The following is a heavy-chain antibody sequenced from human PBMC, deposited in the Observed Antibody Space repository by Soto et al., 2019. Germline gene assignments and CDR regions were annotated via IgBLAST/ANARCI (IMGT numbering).Heavy chain of an antibody. CDR2: IRSKANSYAT. J-gene: IGHJ4*02. V-gene: IGHV3-73*02. Sequence: EVQLVASGGGLVQPGGPLKSSCEPSGLPSRGFPMPWARRPPGKGLEWVGRIRSKANSYATAYAASVKGRFTISRDDSKNTAYLQMNSLKTEDTAVYYCTMGLLWFGAYWGQGTLVTVSS. CDR1: GLPSRGFP. D-gene: IGHD3-10*01. CDR3: TMGLLWFGAY.